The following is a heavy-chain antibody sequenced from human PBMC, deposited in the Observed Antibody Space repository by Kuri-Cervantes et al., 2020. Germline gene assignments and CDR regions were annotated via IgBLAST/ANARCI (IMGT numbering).Heavy chain of an antibody. V-gene: IGHV3-30-3*01. J-gene: IGHJ5*02. CDR2: ISYDGSNK. CDR1: GFTFSSYA. D-gene: IGHD3-22*01. Sequence: GGSLRLSCAASGFTFSSYAMHWVRQAPGKGLEWVAVISYDGSNKYYADSVKGRFTISRDNSKNTLYLQMNSLRAEDTAVYYCARHCEDGYYYDSRNNWFDPWGQGTLVTVSS. CDR3: ARHCEDGYYYDSRNNWFDP.